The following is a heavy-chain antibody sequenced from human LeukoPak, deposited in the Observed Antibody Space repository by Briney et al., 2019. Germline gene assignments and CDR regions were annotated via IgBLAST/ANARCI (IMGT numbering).Heavy chain of an antibody. CDR2: IYTSGST. CDR1: DDSISDYY. V-gene: IGHV4-4*08. Sequence: PWETLCLSCTVSDDSISDYYRGWIRQPPGKGLEWIGRIYTSGSTNYNPCLKSRVTISVDTSKNQFSLKLSSVTATYTAVYYCARENGLNSDYWGQGTLVTVFS. CDR3: ARENGLNSDY. D-gene: IGHD5-24*01. J-gene: IGHJ4*02.